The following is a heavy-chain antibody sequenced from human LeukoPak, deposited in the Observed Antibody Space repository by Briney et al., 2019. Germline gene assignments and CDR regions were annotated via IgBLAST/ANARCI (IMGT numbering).Heavy chain of an antibody. J-gene: IGHJ6*03. V-gene: IGHV4-34*01. CDR2: IRNTGER. CDR1: GGSFSGYY. CDR3: ARTQESGHNWKSIPGYMDV. D-gene: IGHD1-20*01. Sequence: SETLSLTCAVSGGSFSGYYWTWIRQSPGKGLEWIGEIRNTGERNYNPSLKSRLAISVDTTKNQFSLNLTSVTAADTAIYICARTQESGHNWKSIPGYMDVWDKGTTVTVSS.